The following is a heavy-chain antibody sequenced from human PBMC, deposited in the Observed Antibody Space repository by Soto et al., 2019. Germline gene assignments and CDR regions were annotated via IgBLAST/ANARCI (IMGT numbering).Heavy chain of an antibody. J-gene: IGHJ2*01. CDR3: ARHFDVDPSLDQYYFDL. CDR1: GVSITPYF. D-gene: IGHD3-9*01. Sequence: QVQLQESGPGLVKPSETLSLTCTVSGVSITPYFWSWIRQPAGKAPEWVGHIYASGRTTYNPSLKSRVTLFVFQTQVSLRLTSVTAADPAVYYCARHFDVDPSLDQYYFDLWGRGALVTVSS. CDR2: IYASGRT. V-gene: IGHV4-4*07.